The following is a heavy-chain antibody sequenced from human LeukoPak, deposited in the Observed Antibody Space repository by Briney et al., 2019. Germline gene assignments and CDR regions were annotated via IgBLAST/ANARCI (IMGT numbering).Heavy chain of an antibody. D-gene: IGHD1-1*01. Sequence: SETLSLTCTVSGGSISSYYWSWIRQPPGKGLEWIGYIYYSGSTNYNPSLKSRVTISEDTSKNQFSLKLSSVTAADTAVYYCARTTTLADPLYYFDYWGQGTLVTVSS. CDR3: ARTTTLADPLYYFDY. CDR1: GGSISSYY. CDR2: IYYSGST. J-gene: IGHJ4*02. V-gene: IGHV4-59*08.